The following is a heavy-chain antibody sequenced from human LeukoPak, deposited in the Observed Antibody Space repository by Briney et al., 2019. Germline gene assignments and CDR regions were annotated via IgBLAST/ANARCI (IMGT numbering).Heavy chain of an antibody. CDR1: GFTFSSYW. CDR3: ARADSPLRTGTAFDY. CDR2: IKTDGSTT. V-gene: IGHV3-74*01. Sequence: GGSLRLSCAVSGFTFSSYWMHWVRQAPGKGLVWVSHIKTDGSTTAYADSVKGRFTISRDSSKNTLYLQMNSLRAEDTAVYYCARADSPLRTGTAFDYWGQGTLVTVSS. D-gene: IGHD1-1*01. J-gene: IGHJ4*02.